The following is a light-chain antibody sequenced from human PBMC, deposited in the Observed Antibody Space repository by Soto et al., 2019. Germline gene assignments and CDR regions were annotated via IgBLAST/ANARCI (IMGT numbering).Light chain of an antibody. V-gene: IGKV3-20*01. CDR3: QQYGDSPMYT. J-gene: IGKJ2*01. Sequence: EIVLTQSPGTLSSSPGERATLSCRASQSVSSSHLAWYQQKPGQAPRLLIYGASSRATGIPDRFSGSGSGTDLTLTISRLEPEDFGVYFCQQYGDSPMYTFGQGTKLEI. CDR1: QSVSSSH. CDR2: GAS.